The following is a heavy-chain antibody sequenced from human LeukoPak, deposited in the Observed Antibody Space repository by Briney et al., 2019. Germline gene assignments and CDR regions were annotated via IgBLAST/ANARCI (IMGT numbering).Heavy chain of an antibody. D-gene: IGHD3-22*01. CDR2: MRYDESNE. CDR3: AKVITSGFYSSAIDL. V-gene: IGHV3-30*02. J-gene: IGHJ3*01. Sequence: GGSLRLSCVASGFSFSTYGLHWVRQAPGKGLEWVAFMRYDESNEYYVDSVKGRFTISRDNSKSTLYLQMDSLRIEDTAMYYCAKVITSGFYSSAIDLWGQGTRVTVSS. CDR1: GFSFSTYG.